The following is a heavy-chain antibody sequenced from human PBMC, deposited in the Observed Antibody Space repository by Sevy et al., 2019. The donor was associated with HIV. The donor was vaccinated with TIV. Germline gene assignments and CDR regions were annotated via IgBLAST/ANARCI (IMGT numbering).Heavy chain of an antibody. J-gene: IGHJ6*02. V-gene: IGHV3-30-3*01. D-gene: IGHD5-18*01. CDR3: ARDLDTAMVDYYYYYGMDV. CDR1: GFTFSRYA. CDR2: ISYDGNSK. Sequence: GGSLRLSCAASGFTFSRYAMHWVRQAPGKGLEWVAVISYDGNSKYYADSVKGRFTISRDNSRSTLSLQMNSLRAEDTAVYYCARDLDTAMVDYYYYYGMDVWGQGTTVTVSS.